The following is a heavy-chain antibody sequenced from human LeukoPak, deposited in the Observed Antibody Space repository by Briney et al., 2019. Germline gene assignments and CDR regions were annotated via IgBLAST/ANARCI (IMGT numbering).Heavy chain of an antibody. CDR1: GFTFSNSA. CDR3: ARDWFTRLGELSPDRAFDY. J-gene: IGHJ4*02. CDR2: INWNGGST. Sequence: GGSLRLSCTASGFTFSNSAMSWVRQAPGKGLEWVSGINWNGGSTGYADSVKGRFTISRDNAKNSLYLQMNSLRAEDTALYYCARDWFTRLGELSPDRAFDYWGQGTLVTVSS. D-gene: IGHD3-16*02. V-gene: IGHV3-20*04.